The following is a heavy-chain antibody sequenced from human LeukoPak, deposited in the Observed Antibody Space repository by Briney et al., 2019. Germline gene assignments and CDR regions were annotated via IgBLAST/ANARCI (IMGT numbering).Heavy chain of an antibody. CDR1: DDSFSTHY. V-gene: IGHV4-59*11. J-gene: IGHJ3*01. CDR2: ISSIGST. CDR3: ARDPTTVTKGFDV. D-gene: IGHD4-17*01. Sequence: SETLSLTCSVSDDSFSTHYWTWIRHPPGKGLEWIGYISSIGSTNYNPSLKSGVTITVDTSKTQFSLKWTSVTAANTAVYYCARDPTTVTKGFDVWGQGTMVTVSS.